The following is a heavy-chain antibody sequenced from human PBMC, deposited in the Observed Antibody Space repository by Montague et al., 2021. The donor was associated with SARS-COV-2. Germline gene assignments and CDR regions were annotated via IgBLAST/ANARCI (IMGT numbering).Heavy chain of an antibody. D-gene: IGHD3-22*01. J-gene: IGHJ3*02. V-gene: IGHV4-39*02. CDR3: ARVPDYYDSSGYYFDAFDI. Sequence: SETLSLTCIVSGESIDRDTYYWGWIRQSPGKGLEWIGSLSSSGSTYYNPSLRSRVTISMDTSKNHFSLKVNSVTATDTAVYYCARVPDYYDSSGYYFDAFDIWGQGTMVTVSS. CDR1: GESIDRDTYY. CDR2: LSSSGST.